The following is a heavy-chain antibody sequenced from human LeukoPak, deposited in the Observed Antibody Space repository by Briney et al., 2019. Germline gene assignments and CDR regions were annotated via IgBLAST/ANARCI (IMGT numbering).Heavy chain of an antibody. CDR1: EFSFSGYA. CDR3: AKSDDYSYYYMDV. Sequence: PGGSLRLSCTVSEFSFSGYAMHWVRQAPGKGLEYVSGICSHGGCTFYANSVKGRFTISRANSKNTLYLQMGSLRAEDMAVYYCAKSDDYSYYYMDVWGKGTTVTVSS. CDR2: ICSHGGCT. J-gene: IGHJ6*03. V-gene: IGHV3-64*01.